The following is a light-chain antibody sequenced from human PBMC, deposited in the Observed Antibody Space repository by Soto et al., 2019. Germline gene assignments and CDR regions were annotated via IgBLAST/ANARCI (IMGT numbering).Light chain of an antibody. J-gene: IGLJ2*01. Sequence: QPALTQPPSASGSPGQSVTISCTGTSSDVGGYNYVSWYQQHPGKAPKLMIYEVSKRPSGVPDRFSGSKSGNTASLTVSGLQAEDEADYYCSSYAGSILVFGGGTKVTVL. CDR3: SSYAGSILV. V-gene: IGLV2-8*01. CDR1: SSDVGGYNY. CDR2: EVS.